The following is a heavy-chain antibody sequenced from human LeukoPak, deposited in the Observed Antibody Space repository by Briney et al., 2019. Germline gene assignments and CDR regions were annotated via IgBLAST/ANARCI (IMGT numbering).Heavy chain of an antibody. D-gene: IGHD2-15*01. CDR2: IYPGDSDT. CDR1: GYSFTSYW. J-gene: IGHJ4*02. V-gene: IGHV5-51*01. CDR3: ARQYCSGGSCYEDYFDY. Sequence: GESLKIPCKGSGYSFTSYWIGWVRQMPGKGLEWMGIIYPGDSDTRYSPSFQGQVTISADKSISTAYLQWSSLKASDTAMYYCARQYCSGGSCYEDYFDYWGQGTLVTVSS.